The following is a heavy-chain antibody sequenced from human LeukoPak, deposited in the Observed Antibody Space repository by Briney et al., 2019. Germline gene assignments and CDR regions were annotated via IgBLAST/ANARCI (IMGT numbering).Heavy chain of an antibody. V-gene: IGHV3-48*01. CDR1: GFTFSSYA. D-gene: IGHD2-15*01. CDR3: ARDIASCTHTPCYDLRFDS. CDR2: IGPSGTAI. Sequence: GGSLRLSCAASGFTFSSYAMNWVREAPGRGLEWVSYIGPSGTAIYYADSVKGRFTISRDNARKSLFLQMNSLRAQDTAVYYCARDIASCTHTPCYDLRFDSWGQGTLVTVSS. J-gene: IGHJ5*01.